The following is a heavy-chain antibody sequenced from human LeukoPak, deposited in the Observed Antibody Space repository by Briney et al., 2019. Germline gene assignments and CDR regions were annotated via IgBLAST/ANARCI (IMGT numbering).Heavy chain of an antibody. J-gene: IGHJ4*02. CDR3: AKAGGDGSGSYSDY. CDR2: ISSSSSYI. V-gene: IGHV3-21*04. D-gene: IGHD3-10*01. CDR1: GFTFSSYS. Sequence: GGSLRLSCAASGFTFSSYSMNWVRQAPGKGLEWVSSISSSSSYIYYADSVKGRFTISRDNAKNSLYLQMNSLRAEDTTLYHCAKAGGDGSGSYSDYWGQGTLVTVSS.